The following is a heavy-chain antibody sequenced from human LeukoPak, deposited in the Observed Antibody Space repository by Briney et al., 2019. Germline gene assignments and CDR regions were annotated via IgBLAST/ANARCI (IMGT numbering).Heavy chain of an antibody. CDR2: ITSSSSYI. CDR1: GFTFTSYN. CDR3: ARDRGGYSGSYYYYMDV. V-gene: IGHV3-21*06. Sequence: GGSLRLSCAASGFTFTSYNMNWVRQAPGKVLGWVSSITSSSSYIYYADSVKGRFTISRDNAKNSLYLQMDSLRAEDTAVYYCARDRGGYSGSYYYYMDVWGKGTTVTVSS. D-gene: IGHD1-26*01. J-gene: IGHJ6*03.